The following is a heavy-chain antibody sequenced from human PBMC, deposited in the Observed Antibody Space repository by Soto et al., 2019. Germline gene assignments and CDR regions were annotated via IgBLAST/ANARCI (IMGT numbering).Heavy chain of an antibody. CDR3: AREGGSSTWYTY. V-gene: IGHV4-59*11. Sequence: SQTLCLTCTVSCGSIVELYCSWIMQPPGKGLEWIGYMYNTGSTVYNPSFKSRVTISVDTSKNQFSLKLTSVTAADTAVYYCAREGGSSTWYTYWGQGTLVTGSS. CDR2: MYNTGST. D-gene: IGHD6-13*01. CDR1: CGSIVELY. J-gene: IGHJ4*02.